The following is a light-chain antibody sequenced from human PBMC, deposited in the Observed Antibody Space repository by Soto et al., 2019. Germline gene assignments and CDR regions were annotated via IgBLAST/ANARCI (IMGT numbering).Light chain of an antibody. J-gene: IGKJ1*01. V-gene: IGKV1-9*01. CDR3: QQLNSYPPWM. Sequence: DIQLTQSPSFLSASVGDRVTITCRASQGISSYLAWYQQKPGKAPKLLIYAASTLQSGVPPRFSGSGSGTEFTLTISSLQPEDFATYYCQQLNSYPPWMFGQGTKVEIK. CDR1: QGISSY. CDR2: AAS.